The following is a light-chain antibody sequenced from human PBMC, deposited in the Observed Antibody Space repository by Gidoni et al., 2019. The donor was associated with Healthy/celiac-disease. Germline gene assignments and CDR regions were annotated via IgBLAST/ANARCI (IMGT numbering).Light chain of an antibody. CDR3: QHHGT. V-gene: IGKV1-5*03. J-gene: IGKJ1*01. CDR2: KAS. Sequence: DIQMTQSPSTLSASVGDRVTITCRASQSISSWLAWYQQKPGKAPKLLIYKASSLESGVPSRFSGSGSGTEFTLTISSLQPDDFATYYCQHHGTFGQXTKVEIK. CDR1: QSISSW.